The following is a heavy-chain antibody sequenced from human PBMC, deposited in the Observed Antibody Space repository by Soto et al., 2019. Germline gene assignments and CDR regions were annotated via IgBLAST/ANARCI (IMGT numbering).Heavy chain of an antibody. CDR1: GGSIRSYY. J-gene: IGHJ4*02. Sequence: SETLSLTCTVSGGSIRSYYWSWIRQPPGKGLEWIGYIYYSGSTNYNPSLKSRVTISVDTSKNQFYLKLSSVTAADTAVYYCARGGSYYDYWGQGTLVTVSS. V-gene: IGHV4-59*01. CDR2: IYYSGST. D-gene: IGHD1-26*01. CDR3: ARGGSYYDY.